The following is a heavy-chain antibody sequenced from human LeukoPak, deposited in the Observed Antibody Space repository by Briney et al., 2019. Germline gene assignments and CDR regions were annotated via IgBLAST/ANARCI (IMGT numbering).Heavy chain of an antibody. CDR3: ARDAERIRTTDGFDV. V-gene: IGHV3-21*01. CDR1: GFTFSSYS. J-gene: IGHJ3*01. CDR2: ISSSSSYI. Sequence: GGSLRLSCAASGFTFSSYSMNWVRQAPGKGLEWVSSISSSSSYIYYADSVKGRFTISRDNAKNSLYLQMNSLRAEDTAVYYCARDAERIRTTDGFDVWGQGTMVTVSS. D-gene: IGHD4-11*01.